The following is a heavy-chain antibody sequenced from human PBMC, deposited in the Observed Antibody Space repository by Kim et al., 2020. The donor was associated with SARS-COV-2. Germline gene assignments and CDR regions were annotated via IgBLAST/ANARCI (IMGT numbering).Heavy chain of an antibody. CDR1: GGSSSGYY. V-gene: IGHV4-34*01. CDR3: ARGAHYYDSSGYSGRGFDY. D-gene: IGHD3-22*01. CDR2: INHSGST. J-gene: IGHJ4*02. Sequence: SETLSLTCAVYGGSSSGYYWSWIRQPPGKGLEWIGEINHSGSTNYNPSLKSRVTISVDTSKNQFSLKLSSVTAADTAVYYCARGAHYYDSSGYSGRGFDYWGQGTLVTVSS.